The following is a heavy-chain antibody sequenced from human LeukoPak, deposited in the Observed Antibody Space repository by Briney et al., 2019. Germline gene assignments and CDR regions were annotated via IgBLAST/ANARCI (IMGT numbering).Heavy chain of an antibody. CDR3: ARVGVWFGEFGAFDI. CDR2: INPSGGST. J-gene: IGHJ3*02. Sequence: ASVKVSCKASGYTFTSYYMHWVRQAPGQGLEWMGVINPSGGSTSYAQKFQGRVTITADESTSTAYMELSSLRSEDTAVYYCARVGVWFGEFGAFDIWGQGTMVTVSS. CDR1: GYTFTSYY. V-gene: IGHV1-46*01. D-gene: IGHD3-10*01.